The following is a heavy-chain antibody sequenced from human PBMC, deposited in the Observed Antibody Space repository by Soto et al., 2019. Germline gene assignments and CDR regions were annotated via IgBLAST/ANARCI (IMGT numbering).Heavy chain of an antibody. J-gene: IGHJ6*02. Sequence: PSETLSLTCTVSGYSITSGYYWGWIRQPPGKGLEWIGYIYYSGSTNYNPSLKSRVTISVDTSKNQFSLKLSSVTAADTAVYYCARVRRENYYYYGLDVWGQGTTDPV. V-gene: IGHV4-38-2*02. CDR2: IYYSGST. CDR1: GYSITSGYY. CDR3: ARVRRENYYYYGLDV.